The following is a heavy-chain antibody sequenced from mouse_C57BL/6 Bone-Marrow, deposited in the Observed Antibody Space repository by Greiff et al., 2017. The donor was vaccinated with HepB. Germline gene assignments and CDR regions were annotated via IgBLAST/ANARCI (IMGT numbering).Heavy chain of an antibody. J-gene: IGHJ1*03. CDR1: GYTFTDYY. Sequence: VQLQESGAELVRPGASVKLSCKASGYTFTDYYINWVKQRPGQGLEWIARIYPGSGNTYYNEKFKGKATLTAEKSSSTAYMQLSSLTSEDSAVYFCARGNVWGTGTTVTVSS. V-gene: IGHV1-76*01. CDR3: ARGNV. CDR2: IYPGSGNT.